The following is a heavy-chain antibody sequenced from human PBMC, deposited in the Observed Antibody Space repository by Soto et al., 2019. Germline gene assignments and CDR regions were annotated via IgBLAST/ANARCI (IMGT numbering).Heavy chain of an antibody. D-gene: IGHD5-18*01. CDR2: ISGSGGST. J-gene: IGHJ4*02. CDR1: GFTFTSYA. CDR3: AKALGYSLGYGPVDY. V-gene: IGHV3-23*01. Sequence: EVQLLESGGGLVQPGGSLRLSCAASGFTFTSYAMSWVRQAPGKGLEWVSAISGSGGSTYYADSVKGRFTISGDNSKNTLYLLTNSPRAEDTAVYYCAKALGYSLGYGPVDYWGEGTLVSVAS.